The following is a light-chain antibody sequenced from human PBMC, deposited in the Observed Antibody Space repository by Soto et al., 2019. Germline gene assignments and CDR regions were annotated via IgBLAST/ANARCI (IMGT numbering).Light chain of an antibody. Sequence: SVLTQPPSVSGAPGQRVTISCTGSSSNIGAGYDVHWYQQLPGTAPILLIYGNSNRPSGVPDRFSGSKSGTSASLAITGLQAEDEADYYCQSYDSSLSGVVFGGGTKLTVL. CDR3: QSYDSSLSGVV. CDR2: GNS. CDR1: SSNIGAGYD. V-gene: IGLV1-40*01. J-gene: IGLJ2*01.